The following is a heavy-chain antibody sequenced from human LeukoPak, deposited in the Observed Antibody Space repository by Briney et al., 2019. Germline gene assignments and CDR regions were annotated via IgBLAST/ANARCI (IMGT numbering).Heavy chain of an antibody. V-gene: IGHV1-18*01. D-gene: IGHD4-17*01. CDR1: GYSFVTYG. CDR2: ISSYTGNR. Sequence: ASVKVSCKASGYSFVTYGISWVRQAPGQGLEWVEWISSYTGNRNSAQNFQGRVTLTTDTSTNTAYMELRSLRSDDTAVYYCAKNYGDSAFDIWGQGTLVTVSS. J-gene: IGHJ3*02. CDR3: AKNYGDSAFDI.